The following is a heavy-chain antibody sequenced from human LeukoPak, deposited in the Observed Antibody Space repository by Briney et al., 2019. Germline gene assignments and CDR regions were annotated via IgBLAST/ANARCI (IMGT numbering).Heavy chain of an antibody. D-gene: IGHD5-18*01. J-gene: IGHJ4*02. Sequence: GGSLRLSCAASGFTFSSYGMHWVRQAPGKGLEWVAFIRYDGSNKYYADSVKGRFTISRDNSKNTLYLQMNSLRAEDTAVYYCARDRLRFVHSYGYSFDYWGQGALVTVSS. CDR1: GFTFSSYG. V-gene: IGHV3-30*02. CDR3: ARDRLRFVHSYGYSFDY. CDR2: IRYDGSNK.